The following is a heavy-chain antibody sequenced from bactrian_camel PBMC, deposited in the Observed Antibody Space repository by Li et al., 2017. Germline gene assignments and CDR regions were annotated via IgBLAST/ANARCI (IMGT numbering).Heavy chain of an antibody. CDR3: VADRRLPTAEPIASSPCSLFLDTLPGPTTH. CDR1: GYTYSTYC. D-gene: IGHD4*01. CDR2: IDSDGTI. Sequence: DVQLVESGGGSVQAGGTLRLSCAASGYTYSTYCMGWFRQAPGRKRGAVATIDSDGTINYAEFVKGRFTISVDNAKNALYLQMNNLEPEDTATYYCVADRRLPTAEPIASSPCSLFLDTLPGPTTHSGQGTQVTVS. V-gene: IGHV3S67*01. J-gene: IGHJ4*01.